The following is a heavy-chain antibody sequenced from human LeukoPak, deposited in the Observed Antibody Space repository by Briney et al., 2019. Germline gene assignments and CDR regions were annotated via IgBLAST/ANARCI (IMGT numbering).Heavy chain of an antibody. CDR3: ARDLVNWARSIYAMDV. J-gene: IGHJ6*02. CDR2: ISYDGSNK. Sequence: GGSLRLSCAASGFTFSSYAMHWVRQAPGKVLEWVAVISYDGSNKYNADSVKGRFTISRDNSNNTLYLQMNSLRAEDTAVYYCARDLVNWARSIYAMDVWGQGTTVIVSS. V-gene: IGHV3-30-3*01. D-gene: IGHD7-27*01. CDR1: GFTFSSYA.